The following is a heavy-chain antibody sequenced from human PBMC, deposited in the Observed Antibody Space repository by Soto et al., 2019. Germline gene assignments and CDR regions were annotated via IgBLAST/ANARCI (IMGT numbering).Heavy chain of an antibody. D-gene: IGHD1-26*01. CDR1: GYIFSGYY. CDR3: ARVVRQWERPTRYFDH. CDR2: IYPNSGDT. J-gene: IGHJ4*02. V-gene: IGHV1-2*02. Sequence: KGSCKASGYIFSGYYIHWVRQAPGQGLEWMGWIYPNSGDTKYALKFQGRVTMTTDTSTTTAYMDLRSLRSDDTAVYYCARVVRQWERPTRYFDHWGQGTLVTVSS.